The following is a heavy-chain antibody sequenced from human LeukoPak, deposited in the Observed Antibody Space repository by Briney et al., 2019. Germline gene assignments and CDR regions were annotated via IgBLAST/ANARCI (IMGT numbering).Heavy chain of an antibody. CDR3: ARVSGYCSGGSCYVIDAFDI. V-gene: IGHV3-33*01. J-gene: IGHJ3*02. CDR1: GFTFSSYG. CDR2: IWYDGSNQ. D-gene: IGHD2-15*01. Sequence: GGSLRLSCAASGFTFSSYGMHWVRQAPGKGLEWVAVIWYDGSNQKYADSVKGRFTISRDNSKNTMDLQMNSLRAEDTAIYYCARVSGYCSGGSCYVIDAFDIWGQGTMVTVSS.